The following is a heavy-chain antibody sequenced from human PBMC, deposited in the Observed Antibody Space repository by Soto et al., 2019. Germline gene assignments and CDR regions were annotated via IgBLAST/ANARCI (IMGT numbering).Heavy chain of an antibody. J-gene: IGHJ5*02. D-gene: IGHD6-19*01. V-gene: IGHV3-48*02. CDR3: ARPSSGWKNWFDP. CDR2: ISSSSTTK. Sequence: EVQLVESGGGLVQPGGSLRLSCAASGFTFNSYSMNWVRQAPGKGLEWVSYISSSSTTKYYTDSVKGRFTISRDNAKNSLYLQMNSLRYDDTAVYYCARPSSGWKNWFDPWGQGTLVTVSS. CDR1: GFTFNSYS.